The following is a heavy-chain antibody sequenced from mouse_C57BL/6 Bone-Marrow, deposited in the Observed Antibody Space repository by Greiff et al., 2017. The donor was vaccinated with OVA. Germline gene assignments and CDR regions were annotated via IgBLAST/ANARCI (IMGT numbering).Heavy chain of an antibody. CDR1: EYEFPSHD. Sequence: EVQLVESGGGLVQPGESLKLSCESNEYEFPSHDMSWVRKTPEKRLELVAAINSDGGSTYYPDTMERRFIISRDKTKKTLNLQMSNLRAEDAALNYCERHWDMFAYWGQGTLVTVSA. J-gene: IGHJ3*01. CDR2: INSDGGST. V-gene: IGHV5-2*01. D-gene: IGHD4-1*01. CDR3: ERHWDMFAY.